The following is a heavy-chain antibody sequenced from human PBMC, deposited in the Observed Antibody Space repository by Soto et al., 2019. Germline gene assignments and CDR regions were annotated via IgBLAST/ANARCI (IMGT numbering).Heavy chain of an antibody. CDR2: IYYSGST. Sequence: SETLSLTCTVSGGSISSYYWSWIRQPPGKGLEWIGYIYYSGSTNYNPSLKSRVTISVDTSKNQFSLKLSSVTAADTAVYYCARVPNFGDYNFDYWGQWTLVTVSS. J-gene: IGHJ4*02. D-gene: IGHD4-17*01. CDR1: GGSISSYY. V-gene: IGHV4-59*01. CDR3: ARVPNFGDYNFDY.